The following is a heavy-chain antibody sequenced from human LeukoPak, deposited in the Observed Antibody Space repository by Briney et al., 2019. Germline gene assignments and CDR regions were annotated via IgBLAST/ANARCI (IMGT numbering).Heavy chain of an antibody. CDR1: GFTFSSYG. V-gene: IGHV3-30*02. CDR3: AKPHVSYYDSRGYGLGDAFDI. J-gene: IGHJ3*02. CDR2: IRYDGSNK. Sequence: GGSLRLSCAASGFTFSSYGMHWVRQAPGKGLEWVAFIRYDGSNKYYADSVKGRFTISRDNSKNTLYLQMNSLRAEDTAVYYCAKPHVSYYDSRGYGLGDAFDIWGQGTMVTVSS. D-gene: IGHD3-22*01.